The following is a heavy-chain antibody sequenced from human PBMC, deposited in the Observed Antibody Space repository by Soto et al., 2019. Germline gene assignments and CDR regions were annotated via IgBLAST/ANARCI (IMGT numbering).Heavy chain of an antibody. CDR1: GGSISSSSYY. D-gene: IGHD6-13*01. CDR2: IYYSGST. CDR3: ARIWYSSSWYYFDY. J-gene: IGHJ4*02. V-gene: IGHV4-39*01. Sequence: PSETLSLTCTVSGGSISSSSYYRGRIRQPPGKGLEWIGSIYYSGSTYYNPSLKSRVTISVDTSKNQFSPKLSSVTAADTAVYYCARIWYSSSWYYFDYWGQGTLVTVSS.